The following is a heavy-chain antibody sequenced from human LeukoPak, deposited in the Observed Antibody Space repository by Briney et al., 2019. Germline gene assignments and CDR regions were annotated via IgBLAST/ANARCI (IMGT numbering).Heavy chain of an antibody. CDR2: IIPIFGTA. CDR1: GGAFSSYA. CDR3: ARASNVGYNWNDASPFDY. Sequence: GASVKVSCKASGGAFSSYAITWVRQAPGQGLEWMGGIIPIFGTAKYAQKFQGRVTITAEASTSTAYMELSSLRSEDTAMYYCARASNVGYNWNDASPFDYWGQGTLVTVSS. D-gene: IGHD1-1*01. J-gene: IGHJ4*02. V-gene: IGHV1-69*13.